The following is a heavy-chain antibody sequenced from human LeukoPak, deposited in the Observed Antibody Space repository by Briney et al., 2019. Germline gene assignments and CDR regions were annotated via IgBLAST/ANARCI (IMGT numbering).Heavy chain of an antibody. CDR3: ARDRGTALANDAFDI. D-gene: IGHD6-19*01. J-gene: IGHJ3*02. Sequence: PGGSLRPSCAASGFTFSNYVMNWVRQAPGKGLEWVSSISVSGSHLYYAESVRGRFTISRDNAKNSLYLQMNSLRAEDTAVYYCARDRGTALANDAFDIWGQGTMVTVSS. CDR2: ISVSGSHL. V-gene: IGHV3-21*01. CDR1: GFTFSNYV.